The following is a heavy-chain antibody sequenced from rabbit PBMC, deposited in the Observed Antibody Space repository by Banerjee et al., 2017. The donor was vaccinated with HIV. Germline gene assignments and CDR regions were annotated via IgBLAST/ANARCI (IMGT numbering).Heavy chain of an antibody. CDR3: ARAYAAYGGYGYGAFDP. Sequence: QEQLVESGGGLVQPGGSLKLSCKASGFDFSSYGVSWVRQAPGKGLEWIACIYAGSSGSTSSASWAKGRFTISKTSSTTVTLQMTSLTAADTATYFCARAYAAYGGYGYGAFDPWGQGTLVTVS. V-gene: IGHV1S45*01. J-gene: IGHJ2*01. CDR2: IYAGSSGST. D-gene: IGHD6-1*01. CDR1: GFDFSSYG.